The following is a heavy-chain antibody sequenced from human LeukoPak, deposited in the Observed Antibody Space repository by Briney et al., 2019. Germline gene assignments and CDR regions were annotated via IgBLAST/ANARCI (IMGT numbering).Heavy chain of an antibody. D-gene: IGHD5-12*01. J-gene: IGHJ5*02. CDR3: ARVMGNIVATFRISWFDP. CDR2: INHSGST. Sequence: SETLSLTCAVYGGSFSGYYWSWIRQPPGKGLEWIGEINHSGSTNYNPSLKSRVTISVDTSKNQFSLKLSSVTAADTAVYYCARVMGNIVATFRISWFDPWGQGALVTVSS. V-gene: IGHV4-34*01. CDR1: GGSFSGYY.